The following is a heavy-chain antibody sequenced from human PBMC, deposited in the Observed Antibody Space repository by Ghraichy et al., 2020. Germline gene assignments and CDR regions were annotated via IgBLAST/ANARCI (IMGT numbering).Heavy chain of an antibody. J-gene: IGHJ5*02. V-gene: IGHV4-31*03. CDR2: IYYSGST. D-gene: IGHD2-15*01. Sequence: SETLSLTCTVSGGSISSGGYYWSWIRQHPGKGLEWIGYIYYSGSTYYNPSLKSRVTISVDTSKNQFSLKLSSVTAADTAVYYCARESGVVVAAQNWFDPWGQGTLVTVSS. CDR3: ARESGVVVAAQNWFDP. CDR1: GGSISSGGYY.